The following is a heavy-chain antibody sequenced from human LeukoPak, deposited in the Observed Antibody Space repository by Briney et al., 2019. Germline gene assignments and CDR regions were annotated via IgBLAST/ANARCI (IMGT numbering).Heavy chain of an antibody. Sequence: SETLSLTCTVSGGSISSSSYYWGWIRQPPGKGLEWIGSIYYSGSTYYNPSLKSRVTISVDTSKNQFSLKLSSVTAADTAVYYCGKSGYDGRDYFDYWGQGTLVTVSS. CDR3: GKSGYDGRDYFDY. D-gene: IGHD5-12*01. CDR2: IYYSGST. V-gene: IGHV4-39*01. CDR1: GGSISSSSYY. J-gene: IGHJ4*02.